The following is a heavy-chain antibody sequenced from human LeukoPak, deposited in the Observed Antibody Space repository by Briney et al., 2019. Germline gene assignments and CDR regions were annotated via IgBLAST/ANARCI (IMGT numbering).Heavy chain of an antibody. D-gene: IGHD3-3*01. CDR1: GFTFDDYA. CDR3: AKDTSYDFPYYMDV. CDR2: ISWDGGST. J-gene: IGHJ6*03. V-gene: IGHV3-43D*03. Sequence: PGGSLRLSCAASGFTFDDYAMHWVRQAPGKGLEWGSLISWDGGSTYYADSVKGRFTISRDNSKNSLYLQMNSLRAEDTALYYYAKDTSYDFPYYMDVWGKGTTVTVSS.